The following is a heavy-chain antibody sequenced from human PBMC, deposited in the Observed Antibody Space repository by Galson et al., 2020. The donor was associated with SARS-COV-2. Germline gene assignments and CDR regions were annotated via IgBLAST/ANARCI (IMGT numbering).Heavy chain of an antibody. Sequence: SETLSLTCAVYGGSFSGYSWTWIRQPPGKGLEWIGEINIGGNTNYSPSLKSRVTVSVDTSKNQFSLNLGSVTAADTGLYYCARGHRGVVPWPLLGLGPFYSYYYMDVWAKGTTVSVS. CDR2: INIGGNT. D-gene: IGHD3-10*01. CDR1: GGSFSGYS. CDR3: ARGHRGVVPWPLLGLGPFYSYYYMDV. V-gene: IGHV4-34*01. J-gene: IGHJ6*03.